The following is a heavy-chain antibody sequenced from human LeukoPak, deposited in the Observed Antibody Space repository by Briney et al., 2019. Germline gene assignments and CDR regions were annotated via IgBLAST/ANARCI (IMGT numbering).Heavy chain of an antibody. CDR2: IDPGGSKI. CDR3: AKVDDYNNGWYDY. V-gene: IGHV3-7*01. J-gene: IGHJ4*02. CDR1: GFTFSSYW. D-gene: IGHD6-19*01. Sequence: GSLRLSCAASGFTFSSYWMGWVRQAPGKGLEWVANIDPGGSKIHYVDSVKGRFTISRDNAGNSLYLQMNSLRAEDTALYYCAKVDDYNNGWYDYWGQGALVTVSS.